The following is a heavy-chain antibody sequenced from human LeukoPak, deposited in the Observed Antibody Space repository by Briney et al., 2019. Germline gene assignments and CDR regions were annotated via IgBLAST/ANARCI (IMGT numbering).Heavy chain of an antibody. CDR2: ISNRISTI. CDR1: GFTFSRYS. CDR3: ARDLDYYGSGNDY. Sequence: GGSLRLSCAASGFTFSRYSMNWVRQAPGKGLEWVSYISNRISTIYYADSVKGRFTISRDNAKNSLYLQMNSLRDEDTAVYYCARDLDYYGSGNDYWCQGTLVTVSS. D-gene: IGHD3-10*01. J-gene: IGHJ4*02. V-gene: IGHV3-48*02.